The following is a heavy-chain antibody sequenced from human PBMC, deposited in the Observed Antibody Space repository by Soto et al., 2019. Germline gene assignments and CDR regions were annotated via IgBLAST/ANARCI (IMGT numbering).Heavy chain of an antibody. CDR3: ARPTYARPDPSYYGMDV. CDR2: IYPGDSDT. J-gene: IGHJ6*02. V-gene: IGHV5-51*01. D-gene: IGHD6-6*01. CDR1: GYSFTSYW. Sequence: GESLKLSCKGSGYSFTSYWIGWVRQMPGKGLEWMGIIYPGDSDTRYSPSFQGQVTISADKSISTAYLQWSSLKASDTAMYYCARPTYARPDPSYYGMDVWGQGTTVPVS.